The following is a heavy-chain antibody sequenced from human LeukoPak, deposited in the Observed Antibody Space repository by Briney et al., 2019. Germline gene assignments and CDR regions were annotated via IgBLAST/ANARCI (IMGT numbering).Heavy chain of an antibody. Sequence: GSRRLSCAASGFTFSSYAMHWVRQAPGKGLEYVSAISSNGGSTYYANSVKGRFTISRDNSKNTLYLQMGSLRAEDMAVYYCARGEAKMYYYGSVTFDYWGQGTLCTVSS. CDR2: ISSNGGST. J-gene: IGHJ4*02. CDR3: ARGEAKMYYYGSVTFDY. V-gene: IGHV3-64*01. CDR1: GFTFSSYA. D-gene: IGHD3-10*01.